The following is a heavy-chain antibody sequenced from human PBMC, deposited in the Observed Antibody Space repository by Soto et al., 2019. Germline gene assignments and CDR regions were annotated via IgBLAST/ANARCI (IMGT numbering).Heavy chain of an antibody. CDR2: ISYDGINK. D-gene: IGHD2-15*01. CDR3: ARRDCSGGSCYSSPWYFDL. Sequence: QVQLVESGGGVVQPGRSLRLSCAASGFSFSSYAMHWVRQAPGKGLEWVAVISYDGINKYYAGSVKGRFTISRDNSKNTLYLQMNSLRAEDTAVYYCARRDCSGGSCYSSPWYFDLWGRGTLVTVSS. CDR1: GFSFSSYA. V-gene: IGHV3-30-3*01. J-gene: IGHJ2*01.